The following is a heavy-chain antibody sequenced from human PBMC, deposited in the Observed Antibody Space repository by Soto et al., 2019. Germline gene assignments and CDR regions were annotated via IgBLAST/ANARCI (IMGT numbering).Heavy chain of an antibody. CDR3: GKVGDRGGACYWDH. D-gene: IGHD2-21*02. V-gene: IGHV3-23*01. Sequence: EVQLLESEGGLVQPGGSLRLSCAASGFTFSAYGMSWVRQAPGKGLEWVSGISDSGDSTSYADSVKGRFTISRDNSKNTLSLQMNSLRAEDTAVYYCGKVGDRGGACYWDHWGQGTLVSVSS. J-gene: IGHJ4*02. CDR2: ISDSGDST. CDR1: GFTFSAYG.